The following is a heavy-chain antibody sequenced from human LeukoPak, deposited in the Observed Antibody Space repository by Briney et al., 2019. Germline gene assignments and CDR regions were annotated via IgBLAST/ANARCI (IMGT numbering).Heavy chain of an antibody. J-gene: IGHJ4*02. CDR2: INHSGST. CDR1: GASISDYY. D-gene: IGHD2-15*01. Sequence: NPSETLSLTCTVSGASISDYYYSWIRQPPGKGLEWIGEINHSGSTNYNPSLKSRVTISVDTSKNQFSLKLSSVTAADTAVYYCARGHPGLPSARRLFDLNLRAFDYWGQGTLVTVSS. CDR3: ARGHPGLPSARRLFDLNLRAFDY. V-gene: IGHV4-34*01.